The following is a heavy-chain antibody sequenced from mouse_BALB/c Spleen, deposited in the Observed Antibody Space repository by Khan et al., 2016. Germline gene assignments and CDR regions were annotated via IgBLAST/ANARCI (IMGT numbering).Heavy chain of an antibody. V-gene: IGHV3-2*02. Sequence: EVQLQESGPGLMKPSQSLSLTCTVTGYSITSDYAWNWIRQFPGNKLEWMGYIIYSGSTTYTPSLKSRTSITRATSKNQFFLQFNTLTLEDTATYYCASGGPDTAMDYWGQGTSVTVSS. CDR2: IIYSGST. CDR1: GYSITSDYA. J-gene: IGHJ4*01. CDR3: ASGGPDTAMDY. D-gene: IGHD1-1*02.